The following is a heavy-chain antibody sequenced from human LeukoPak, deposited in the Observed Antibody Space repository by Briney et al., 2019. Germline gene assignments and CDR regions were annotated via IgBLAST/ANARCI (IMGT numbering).Heavy chain of an antibody. J-gene: IGHJ5*02. Sequence: ASVKVSCKASGYTFTSYDINWVRQATGQGLEWMGWINPNTGGTNYAQKFQDRVTMTRDTSVNTAYMHLSSLRSDDTALYYCARLTGTTVSWGQGTLVSVSS. CDR2: INPNTGGT. CDR3: ARLTGTTVS. V-gene: IGHV1-2*02. D-gene: IGHD1-1*01. CDR1: GYTFTSYD.